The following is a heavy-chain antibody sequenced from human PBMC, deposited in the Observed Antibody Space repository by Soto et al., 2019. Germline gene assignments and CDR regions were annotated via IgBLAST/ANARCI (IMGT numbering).Heavy chain of an antibody. V-gene: IGHV4-59*08. J-gene: IGHJ3*02. D-gene: IGHD1-26*01. CDR3: ARPSGSYDDAFDI. CDR2: IYYSGST. CDR1: GGSISSYY. Sequence: SETLSLTCTVSGGSISSYYWSWIRQPPGKGLEWIGYIYYSGSTNYNPSLKSRVTISVDTSKNQFSLKLSSVTAADTAVYYCARPSGSYDDAFDIWGQGTMVTVS.